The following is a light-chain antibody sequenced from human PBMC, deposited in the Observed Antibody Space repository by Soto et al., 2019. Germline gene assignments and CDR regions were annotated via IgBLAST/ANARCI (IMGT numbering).Light chain of an antibody. V-gene: IGKV3-20*01. CDR2: GAS. J-gene: IGKJ1*01. Sequence: EIVLTQSPGTLYLSPGERATLSCRASQSVSSSYLAWYQQKPGQAPRLLIYGASSMATGIPDRFSGSGSGRDFTLTIRKLEPEDFAVYYCQQYGSSCTFCQRTQVEIK. CDR3: QQYGSSCT. CDR1: QSVSSSY.